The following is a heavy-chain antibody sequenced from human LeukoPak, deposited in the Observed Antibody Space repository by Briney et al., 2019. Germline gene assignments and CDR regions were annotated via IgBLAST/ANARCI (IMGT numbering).Heavy chain of an antibody. V-gene: IGHV4-39*07. Sequence: SETLSLTCTVSGGSISSSGYYWGWIRQPPGKGLEWIGSIYYSGSTYYNPSPKSRVTISVDTSKNQFSLKLSSVTAADTAVYYCARDGYGDYVSWVWFDPWGQGTLVTVSS. J-gene: IGHJ5*02. CDR3: ARDGYGDYVSWVWFDP. CDR2: IYYSGST. CDR1: GGSISSSGYY. D-gene: IGHD4-17*01.